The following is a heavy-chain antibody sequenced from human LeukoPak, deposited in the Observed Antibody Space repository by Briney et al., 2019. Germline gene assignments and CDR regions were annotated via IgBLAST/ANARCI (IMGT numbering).Heavy chain of an antibody. CDR1: GYTFTGYY. CDR3: ATPLYDNSGSAFDY. CDR2: INPNSGGT. V-gene: IGHV1-2*02. Sequence: ASVKVSCKASGYTFTGYYMHWVRQAPGQGLEWMGWINPNSGGTNYAQKFQGRVTMTRDTSISTAYMELSRLRSDDTAVYYCATPLYDNSGSAFDYWGQGTLVTVSS. J-gene: IGHJ4*02. D-gene: IGHD3-22*01.